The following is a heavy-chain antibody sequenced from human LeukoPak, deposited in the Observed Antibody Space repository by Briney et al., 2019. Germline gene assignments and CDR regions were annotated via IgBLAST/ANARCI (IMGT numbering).Heavy chain of an antibody. Sequence: ASVKVSCKASGGTFSSYAISWVRQAPGQGLEWMGGIIPIFGTANYAQKFQGRVTITADESTSTAYMELSSLRSEDTAVYYCARGTTVTTYYYYYYYMDVWGKGTTVTVSS. CDR1: GGTFSSYA. D-gene: IGHD4-17*01. V-gene: IGHV1-69*13. CDR2: IIPIFGTA. J-gene: IGHJ6*03. CDR3: ARGTTVTTYYYYYYYMDV.